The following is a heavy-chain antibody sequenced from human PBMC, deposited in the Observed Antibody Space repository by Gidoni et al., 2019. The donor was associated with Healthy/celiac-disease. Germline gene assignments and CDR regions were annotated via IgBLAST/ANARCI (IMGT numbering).Heavy chain of an antibody. J-gene: IGHJ4*02. CDR3: ARVRLKSLGN. V-gene: IGHV1-2*02. D-gene: IGHD3-16*01. Sequence: QVQLVQSGAEVKKPGASVTVSCKASGYTFTGYYMHWLRQAPGQGLEWMGWINPNSGGTNYAQKLQGRVTMTRDTSISTAYMELSRLRSDDTAVYYCARVRLKSLGNWGQGTLVTVSS. CDR1: GYTFTGYY. CDR2: INPNSGGT.